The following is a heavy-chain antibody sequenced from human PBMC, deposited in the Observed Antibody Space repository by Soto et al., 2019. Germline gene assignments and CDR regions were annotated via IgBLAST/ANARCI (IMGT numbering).Heavy chain of an antibody. CDR2: IYSGGST. CDR3: AIAPQYCSDGTCYSANWLDP. V-gene: IGHV3-66*01. D-gene: IGHD2-15*01. Sequence: GGSLRLSCAASGFTVSSNYMSWVRQAPGKGLEWVSVIYSGGSTYYADSVKGRFTITRDNSKNTLYLQMNSLRPEDTAVYYCAIAPQYCSDGTCYSANWLDPWGQGTLVTVSS. J-gene: IGHJ5*02. CDR1: GFTVSSNY.